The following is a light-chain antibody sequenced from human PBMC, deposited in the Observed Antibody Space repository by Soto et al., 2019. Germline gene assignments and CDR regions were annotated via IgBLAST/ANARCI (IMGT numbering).Light chain of an antibody. CDR1: SGHSSYA. J-gene: IGLJ2*01. CDR2: LSSDGSH. CDR3: PTWDTGARVV. Sequence: QLVLTQSPSASASLGASVKLTCTLSSGHSSYAIAWHQQQPEKGPRYLMKLSSDGSHSKGDGIPDRFSGSSSGAERYLTISSLQSEDEADYYCPTWDTGARVVFGGGTKRTVL. V-gene: IGLV4-69*01.